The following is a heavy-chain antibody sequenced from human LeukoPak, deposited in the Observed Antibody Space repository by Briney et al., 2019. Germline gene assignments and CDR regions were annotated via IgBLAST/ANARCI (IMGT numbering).Heavy chain of an antibody. CDR1: GYTFNSYG. CDR3: ARDRSSGYAFDI. V-gene: IGHV1-18*01. D-gene: IGHD3-22*01. CDR2: ISAYNGNR. J-gene: IGHJ3*02. Sequence: ASVKVSCKGSGYTFNSYGMSWVRQAPGQGLEWMGWISAYNGNRNYAQKFQGRVTMTTDTSTSTAYMELSSLRSDDAAVYHCARDRSSGYAFDIWGQGTMVTVPS.